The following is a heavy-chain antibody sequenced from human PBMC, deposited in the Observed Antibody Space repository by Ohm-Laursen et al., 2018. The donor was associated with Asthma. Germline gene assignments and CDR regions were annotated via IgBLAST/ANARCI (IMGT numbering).Heavy chain of an antibody. V-gene: IGHV3-30-3*01. CDR1: GFIFSDYA. J-gene: IGHJ4*02. D-gene: IGHD2-15*01. Sequence: SLRLSCSASGFIFSDYAFHWVRQAPGKGLEWVAVISSEGNTKFYADSVKGRFTISRDNSKNTLFLQMNSLRAEDTAVYYCATPRDPYCSGGSCYSKPIDYWGQGTLVTVSS. CDR3: ATPRDPYCSGGSCYSKPIDY. CDR2: ISSEGNTK.